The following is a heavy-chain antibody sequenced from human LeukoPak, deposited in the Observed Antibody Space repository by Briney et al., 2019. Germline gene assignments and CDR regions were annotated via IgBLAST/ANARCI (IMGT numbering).Heavy chain of an antibody. CDR2: MNPNSGNT. V-gene: IGHV1-8*02. D-gene: IGHD6-19*01. Sequence: ASVKVSCKASGYTFTSYDINWVRQATGQGLEWMGWMNPNSGNTGYAQKLQGRVTMTTDTSTSTAYMELRSLRSDDTAVYYCARVFLYSSGFNAFDIWGQGTMVTVSS. J-gene: IGHJ3*02. CDR3: ARVFLYSSGFNAFDI. CDR1: GYTFTSYD.